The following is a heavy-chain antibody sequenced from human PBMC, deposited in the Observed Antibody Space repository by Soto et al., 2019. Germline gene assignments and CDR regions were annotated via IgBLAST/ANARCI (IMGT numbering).Heavy chain of an antibody. J-gene: IGHJ5*02. CDR1: GFTFSSYA. Sequence: GGSLRLSSAASGFTFSSYAMSWVRQAPGKGLEWVSAISASGGSTYYADSVKGRFNIARYNSKNTLYLQMNRLIGEDTAVYYCAKDQRVRGFILTQRSWFDPWGQGTLVTVSA. D-gene: IGHD3-10*01. CDR2: ISASGGST. CDR3: AKDQRVRGFILTQRSWFDP. V-gene: IGHV3-23*01.